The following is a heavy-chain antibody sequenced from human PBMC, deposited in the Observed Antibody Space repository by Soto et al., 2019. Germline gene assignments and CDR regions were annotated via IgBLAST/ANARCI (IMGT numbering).Heavy chain of an antibody. CDR2: ISYDGSNK. Sequence: QVQLVESGGGVVQPGRSLRLSCAASGFTFSSYGMHWVRQAPGKGLEWVAVISYDGSNKYYADSVKGRFTISRDNSKNTLYLQMNSLRAEDTAVYYCAKGDVRHCSGGSCYSYYYGMDVWGQGTTVTVSS. CDR1: GFTFSSYG. D-gene: IGHD2-15*01. J-gene: IGHJ6*02. CDR3: AKGDVRHCSGGSCYSYYYGMDV. V-gene: IGHV3-30*18.